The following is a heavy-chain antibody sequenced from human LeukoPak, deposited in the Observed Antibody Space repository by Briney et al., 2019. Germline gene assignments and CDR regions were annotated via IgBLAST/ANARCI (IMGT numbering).Heavy chain of an antibody. J-gene: IGHJ4*02. V-gene: IGHV3-30*18. Sequence: GGSLRLSCAASGFTFSSYGMHWVRQAPGKGLEWVAVISYEGSNKYYADSVKGRFTISRDNSKNTLYLQMNSLSAEDTAVYYCAKGYSGYSHDYWGQGTLVTVSS. CDR2: ISYEGSNK. D-gene: IGHD5-12*01. CDR3: AKGYSGYSHDY. CDR1: GFTFSSYG.